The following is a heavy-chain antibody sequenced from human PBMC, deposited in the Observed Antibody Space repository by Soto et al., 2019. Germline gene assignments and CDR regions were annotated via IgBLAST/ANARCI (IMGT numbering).Heavy chain of an antibody. J-gene: IGHJ5*02. D-gene: IGHD6-13*01. CDR3: ATVPWTAAAS. CDR1: GFTFSSNW. V-gene: IGHV3-7*01. Sequence: PGGSLRLSCAASGFTFSSNWMNWVRQAPGKGLEWVATIKPDGSEQDYVESVKGRFTISRDNAKNSVHLQMYSLRAEDTAVYYCATVPWTAAASWGQGTLVTVSS. CDR2: IKPDGSEQ.